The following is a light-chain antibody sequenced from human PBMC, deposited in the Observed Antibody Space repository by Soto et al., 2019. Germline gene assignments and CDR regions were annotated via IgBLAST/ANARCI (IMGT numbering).Light chain of an antibody. CDR2: EVI. V-gene: IGLV2-14*01. CDR1: SSDVGGYNY. Sequence: QSALSQPASVSGSPGQSITISCNGSSSDVGGYNYVSWYQQHPGKAPRLMIYEVINRPSGVSNRFSGSKSGNTASLTISGLHSEDEGDYYCSSYTRSSTVLFCGGTKVTVL. CDR3: SSYTRSSTVL. J-gene: IGLJ3*02.